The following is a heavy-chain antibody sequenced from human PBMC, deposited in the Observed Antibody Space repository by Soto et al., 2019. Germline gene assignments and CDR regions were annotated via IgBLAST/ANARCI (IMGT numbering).Heavy chain of an antibody. CDR2: IKQDGSEK. CDR1: GFTFSSYW. D-gene: IGHD5-12*01. V-gene: IGHV3-7*03. Sequence: GGSLRLSCAASGFTFSSYWMSWVRQAPGKGLEWVANIKQDGSEKYYVDSVKGRFTISRDNAKNSLYLQMNSLRAEDTAVYYCARDGRDGYNLRNFDYWGQGTLVPVSS. J-gene: IGHJ4*02. CDR3: ARDGRDGYNLRNFDY.